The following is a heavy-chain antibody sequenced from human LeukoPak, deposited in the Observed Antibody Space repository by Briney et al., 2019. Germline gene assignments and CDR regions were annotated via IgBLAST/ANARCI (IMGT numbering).Heavy chain of an antibody. V-gene: IGHV3-53*05. CDR3: ATGRGVPGFQFFDY. CDR1: GFSVSANH. J-gene: IGHJ4*02. D-gene: IGHD3-10*01. CDR2: IYSGGSI. Sequence: GGSLRLSCAASGFSVSANHMSWVRQAPGRGLGWVSTIYSGGSIYYADSVKGRFTISRDNSANTLYLQLNSLRIEDTAVYYCATGRGVPGFQFFDYWGQGTLITVSS.